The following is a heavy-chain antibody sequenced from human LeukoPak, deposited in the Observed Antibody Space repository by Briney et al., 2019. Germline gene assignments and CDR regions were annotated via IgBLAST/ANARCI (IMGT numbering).Heavy chain of an antibody. Sequence: GGSLRLSCAASGFSFGSYWMSWVRQAPGKGLEWVANINQDESENYYVDSVKGRFTISRDNAKKSLYLQMNSLRAEDTAVYYCAKEGVALWGQGTMVTVSS. V-gene: IGHV3-7*03. CDR3: AKEGVAL. J-gene: IGHJ3*01. CDR1: GFSFGSYW. CDR2: INQDESEN.